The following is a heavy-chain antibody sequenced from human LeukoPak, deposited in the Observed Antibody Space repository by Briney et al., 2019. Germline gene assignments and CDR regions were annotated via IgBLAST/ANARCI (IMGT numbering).Heavy chain of an antibody. CDR1: GGSISSYY. CDR3: ARYCTSSYYYGLDV. D-gene: IGHD6-6*01. CDR2: IHHSEST. Sequence: SETLSLTCTVSGGSISSYYWSWIRQPPGKGLEWIGHIHHSESTNYNPSLKSRITISVDTSKNQFSLILSSVTAADTAIYYCARYCTSSYYYGLDVWGQGTTVTVSS. J-gene: IGHJ6*02. V-gene: IGHV4-59*01.